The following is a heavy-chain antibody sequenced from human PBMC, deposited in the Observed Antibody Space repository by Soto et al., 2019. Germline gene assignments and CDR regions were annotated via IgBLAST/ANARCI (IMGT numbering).Heavy chain of an antibody. Sequence: QVQLVQSGAEVKKPGSSVKVSCKASGGTFSSYAISWVRQAPGQGLEWMGGLIPIFGTANYAQKFQGRVTITADESTSTAYMELSSLRSEDTAVYYCAREGAYCSGGSCYSFDYWGQGTLVTVSS. CDR1: GGTFSSYA. CDR2: LIPIFGTA. D-gene: IGHD2-15*01. V-gene: IGHV1-69*01. CDR3: AREGAYCSGGSCYSFDY. J-gene: IGHJ4*02.